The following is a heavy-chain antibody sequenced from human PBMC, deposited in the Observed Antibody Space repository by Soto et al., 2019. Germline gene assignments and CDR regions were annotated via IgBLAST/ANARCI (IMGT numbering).Heavy chain of an antibody. CDR3: ARGRGDGYNQNWYFDL. J-gene: IGHJ2*01. Sequence: QVHLQQWGAGLLKPSETLSLTCAVYGGSFSCYYWSGIRQPPGKGLEWIGEINNGGSSNYNPSLKSGGSMSVGTSNNQFSLKLTSVTAADTAVYYCARGRGDGYNQNWYFDLWGRGTLVTVSS. D-gene: IGHD3-10*01. CDR2: INNGGSS. V-gene: IGHV4-34*01. CDR1: GGSFSCYY.